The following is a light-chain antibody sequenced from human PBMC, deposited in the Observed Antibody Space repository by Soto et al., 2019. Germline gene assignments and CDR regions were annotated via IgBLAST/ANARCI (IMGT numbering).Light chain of an antibody. Sequence: EIVXXXXPVXXXXXXXXRXXLSCRASQNVNSDLAWYQQKPGQAPRILIYGASTRATDIPARISGSGSGTDFTLTINGLQSEDFAVYYCQQYNKWPPLYTFGQGTKLEIK. CDR2: GAS. CDR3: QQYNKWPPLYT. V-gene: IGKV3-15*01. J-gene: IGKJ2*01. CDR1: QNVNSD.